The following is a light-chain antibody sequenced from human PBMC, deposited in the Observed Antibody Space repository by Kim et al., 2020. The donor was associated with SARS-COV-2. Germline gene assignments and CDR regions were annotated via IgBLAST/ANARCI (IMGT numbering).Light chain of an antibody. CDR2: DDN. CDR3: QSYDSSKDCV. CDR1: SGSIASSY. V-gene: IGLV6-57*03. J-gene: IGLJ3*02. Sequence: TITLSCTRGSGSIASSYVHWYQQRPGSAPSTVIYDDNERPSGVPDRFSGSIDSSSNTASLTISGLRTEDEADYYCQSYDSSKDCVFGGGTQLTVL.